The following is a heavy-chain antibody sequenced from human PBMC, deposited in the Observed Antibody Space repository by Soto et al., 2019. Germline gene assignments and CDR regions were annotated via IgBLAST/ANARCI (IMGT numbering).Heavy chain of an antibody. Sequence: QITLKESGPTLVKRTQTLTLTCTFSGFSLSTSGVGVGWIRQPPGKALEWLALIYWDDIKRYSPSLKSRLTFTKDTSKNQVVLTMTNMDPVDTATYYCAHRYAIQYYFDYWGQGTLVTVSS. CDR3: AHRYAIQYYFDY. V-gene: IGHV2-5*02. CDR1: GFSLSTSGVG. D-gene: IGHD2-8*01. CDR2: IYWDDIK. J-gene: IGHJ4*02.